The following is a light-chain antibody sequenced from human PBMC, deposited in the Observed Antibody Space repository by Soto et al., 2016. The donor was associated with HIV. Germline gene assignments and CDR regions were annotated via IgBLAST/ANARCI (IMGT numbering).Light chain of an antibody. CDR1: NIGTKS. CDR2: DDS. CDR3: QVWHSGGDNYV. Sequence: SYELIQPPSVSVAPGKTATITCGGHNIGTKSVHWYQQKAGQAPVLVVYDDSDRPSGIPERFSGSNSGSAATLTISRVEAGDEADYYCQVWHSGGDNYVFGPGTKVTVL. J-gene: IGLJ1*01. V-gene: IGLV3-21*03.